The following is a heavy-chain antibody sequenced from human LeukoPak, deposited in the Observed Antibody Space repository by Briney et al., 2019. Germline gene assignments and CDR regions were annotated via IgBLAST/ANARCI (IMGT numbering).Heavy chain of an antibody. D-gene: IGHD3-10*01. CDR3: AKDVLLWFGEFSPFDY. J-gene: IGHJ4*02. Sequence: PGGSLTLSCPASGCTFSSYALSWVRQAPGKGLEGVSAISGSGGSTYYADSVQGRFTIHRDNSKTTLYLQMNSLRAEDTAVYYCAKDVLLWFGEFSPFDYWGQGTLVTVSS. V-gene: IGHV3-23*01. CDR2: ISGSGGST. CDR1: GCTFSSYA.